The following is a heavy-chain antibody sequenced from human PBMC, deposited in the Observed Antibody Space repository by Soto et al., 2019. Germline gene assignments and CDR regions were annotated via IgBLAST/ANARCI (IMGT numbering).Heavy chain of an antibody. V-gene: IGHV3-53*01. CDR3: ATWHEREHAYDV. J-gene: IGHJ3*01. Sequence: DVQLVESGGGLIQPGASLRLSCVAFGFTISGKKYVAWFRQAPGKGLEWVSALYDVDGSFYADSVKGRFTTSSDSSKTTVYLQMNDLRPDDTAVYYCATWHEREHAYDVWGQGTTVTVSS. D-gene: IGHD1-1*01. CDR2: LYDVDGS. CDR1: GFTISGKKY.